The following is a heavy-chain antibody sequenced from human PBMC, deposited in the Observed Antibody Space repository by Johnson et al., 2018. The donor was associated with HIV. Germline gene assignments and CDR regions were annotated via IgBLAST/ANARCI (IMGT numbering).Heavy chain of an antibody. J-gene: IGHJ3*02. CDR3: AKARGYDPYDAFDI. V-gene: IGHV3-66*02. Sequence: VQLVESGGGVVQPGRSLRLSCAASGFTVGSNYMSWVRQAPGQGLEWVSVIYGGGSTFYADSVTGRFTISRDNPNNSLYLQMNSLRAEDTALYYCAKARGYDPYDAFDIWGQGTMVTVSS. CDR2: IYGGGST. CDR1: GFTVGSNY. D-gene: IGHD5-12*01.